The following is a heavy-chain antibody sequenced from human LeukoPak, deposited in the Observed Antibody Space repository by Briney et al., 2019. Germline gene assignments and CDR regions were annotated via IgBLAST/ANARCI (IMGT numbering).Heavy chain of an antibody. D-gene: IGHD3-3*01. J-gene: IGHJ4*02. CDR3: ARSGGGYDFWSGYPYYFDY. CDR1: GYTFTSYG. CDR2: ISAYNGNT. V-gene: IGHV1-18*01. Sequence: ASVKVSCKASGYTFTSYGISWVRQAPGQGLEWMGWISAYNGNTNYAQKFQGRVTITADESTSTAYMELSSLRSEDTAVYYCARSGGGYDFWSGYPYYFDYWGQGTLVTVSS.